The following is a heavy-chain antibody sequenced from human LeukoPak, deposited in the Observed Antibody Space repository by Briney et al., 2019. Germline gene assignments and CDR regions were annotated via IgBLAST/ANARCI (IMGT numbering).Heavy chain of an antibody. CDR2: IYYSGST. CDR3: ASGYTAAGRRLDP. CDR1: GGSVSSSSY. Sequence: SETLSLTCTVSGGSVSSSSYWGWIRQPPGKGLVWIGSIYYSGSTYYSPSLKSRVTISLDPSKNQFSLKLSSLTAADTAIYYCASGYTAAGRRLDPWGQGTLVTVSS. J-gene: IGHJ5*02. V-gene: IGHV4-39*01. D-gene: IGHD6-13*01.